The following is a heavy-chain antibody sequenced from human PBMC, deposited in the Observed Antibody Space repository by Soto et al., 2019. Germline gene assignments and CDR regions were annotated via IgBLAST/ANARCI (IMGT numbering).Heavy chain of an antibody. D-gene: IGHD4-17*01. CDR3: AKAHYGDYVYYYMDV. J-gene: IGHJ6*03. CDR2: ISYDGSNK. CDR1: GFTFSSYG. Sequence: GGSLRLSCAASGFTFSSYGMHWVRQAPGKGLEWVAVISYDGSNKYYADSVKGRFTISRDNSKNTLYLQMNSLRAEDTAVYYCAKAHYGDYVYYYMDVWGKGTTVTVSS. V-gene: IGHV3-30*18.